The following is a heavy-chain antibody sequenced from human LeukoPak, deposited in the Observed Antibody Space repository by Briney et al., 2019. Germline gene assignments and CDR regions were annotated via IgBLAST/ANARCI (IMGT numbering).Heavy chain of an antibody. J-gene: IGHJ6*03. Sequence: GGSLRLSCAASGFTFSSYEMNWVRQAPGKGLEWVSYISSSGSTIYYADSVKGRFTISRDNAKNSLYLQMNSLRAEETAVYYCARARLDSSSSEYYYYMDVWGKGTTVTVSS. D-gene: IGHD6-6*01. CDR2: ISSSGSTI. V-gene: IGHV3-48*03. CDR3: ARARLDSSSSEYYYYMDV. CDR1: GFTFSSYE.